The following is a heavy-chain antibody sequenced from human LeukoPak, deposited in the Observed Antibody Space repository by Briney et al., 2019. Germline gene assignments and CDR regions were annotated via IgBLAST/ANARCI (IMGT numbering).Heavy chain of an antibody. V-gene: IGHV3-11*01. Sequence: GGSLRLSCAASGFTFSDYYMSWIRHAPGKGLEWVSYISSSGSTIYYADSVKGRFTISRDNAKNSLYLQMNSLRAEDTAVYYCARDFSSVAGTMGWFDPWGQGTLVSVSS. D-gene: IGHD6-19*01. CDR3: ARDFSSVAGTMGWFDP. CDR1: GFTFSDYY. CDR2: ISSSGSTI. J-gene: IGHJ5*02.